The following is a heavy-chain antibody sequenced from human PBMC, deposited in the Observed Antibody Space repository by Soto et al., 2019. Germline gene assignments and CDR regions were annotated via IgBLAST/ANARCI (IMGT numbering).Heavy chain of an antibody. CDR2: ISSSSSYI. D-gene: IGHD3-3*01. CDR3: ARGLVLRFLEWLSPWTY. Sequence: EVQLVESGGGLVKPGGSLRLSCAASGFTFSSYSMNWVRQAPGKGLEWVSSISSSSSYIYYADSVKGRFTISRDNAKNSLYLQMNSLRAEDTAVYYCARGLVLRFLEWLSPWTYWGQGTLVTVSS. CDR1: GFTFSSYS. J-gene: IGHJ4*02. V-gene: IGHV3-21*01.